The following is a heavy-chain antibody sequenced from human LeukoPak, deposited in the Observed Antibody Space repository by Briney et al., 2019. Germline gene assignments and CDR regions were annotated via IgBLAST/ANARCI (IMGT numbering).Heavy chain of an antibody. CDR3: AKVYCGGDCRAFDY. J-gene: IGHJ4*02. CDR2: ISGSGGST. D-gene: IGHD2-21*02. V-gene: IGHV3-23*01. CDR1: GFTFSGFW. Sequence: RGSLRLSCAASGFTFSGFWMHWVRQAPGKGLEWVSAISGSGGSTYYADSVKGRFTISRDNSKNTLYLQMNSLRAEDTAVYYCAKVYCGGDCRAFDYWGQGTLVTVSS.